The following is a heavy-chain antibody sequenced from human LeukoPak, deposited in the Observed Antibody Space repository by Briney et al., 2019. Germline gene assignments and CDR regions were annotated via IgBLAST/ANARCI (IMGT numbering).Heavy chain of an antibody. CDR3: ARGSGFSSSRRGAIWFDP. Sequence: SQTLSLISAISGDSVSSNSAAWNWIRQSPSRGLEWLGRTYYRSKWYNDYAVSVKSRITINPDTSKNQFSLQLNSVTPQDTAVYYCARGSGFSSSRRGAIWFDPWGQGTLVTVSS. CDR2: TYYRSKWYN. J-gene: IGHJ5*02. V-gene: IGHV6-1*01. CDR1: GDSVSSNSAA. D-gene: IGHD6-6*01.